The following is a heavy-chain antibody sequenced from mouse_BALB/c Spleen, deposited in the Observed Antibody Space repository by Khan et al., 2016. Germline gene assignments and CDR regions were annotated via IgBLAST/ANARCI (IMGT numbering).Heavy chain of an antibody. CDR3: ARSMITTGFAY. D-gene: IGHD2-4*01. V-gene: IGHV3-2*02. CDR2: ISYSGST. Sequence: EVQLQESGPGLVKPYQSLSLTCTVTGYSITSDYAWNWIRQFPGNKLEWMGYISYSGSTRYNPSLKSRISITRDTSKHKFFLQLNSVTTEDTATYYGARSMITTGFAYWGQGTLVTFSA. J-gene: IGHJ3*01. CDR1: GYSITSDYA.